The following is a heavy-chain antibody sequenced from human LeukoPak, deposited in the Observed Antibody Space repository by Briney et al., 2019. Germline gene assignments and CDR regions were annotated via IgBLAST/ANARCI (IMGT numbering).Heavy chain of an antibody. CDR1: GGSISSSIYY. D-gene: IGHD3-16*02. CDR3: AGHVRLSYQPLNWFDP. J-gene: IGHJ5*02. Sequence: SETLSLTCTVSGGSISSSIYYWGWIRQPPGKGLECIGSIYYSGSTYYNPSLKSRVTISVDTSKNQFSLKLSSVTAADTAVYYCAGHVRLSYQPLNWFDPWGQGTLVTVSS. CDR2: IYYSGST. V-gene: IGHV4-39*01.